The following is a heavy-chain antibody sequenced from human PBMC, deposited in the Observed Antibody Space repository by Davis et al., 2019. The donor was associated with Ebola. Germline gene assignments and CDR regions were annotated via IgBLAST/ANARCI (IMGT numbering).Heavy chain of an antibody. CDR2: IYPGDSDT. J-gene: IGHJ4*02. V-gene: IGHV5-51*01. CDR3: AKQESLYGSSDY. Sequence: GESLKISCQGSGYTFTNFWIGWVRQMPGKGLEWMGSIYPGDSDTRYSPSFQGQVTIPADKSISTASLQWSSLKASDTAMYYCAKQESLYGSSDYWGQGTLVTVSS. CDR1: GYTFTNFW. D-gene: IGHD3-22*01.